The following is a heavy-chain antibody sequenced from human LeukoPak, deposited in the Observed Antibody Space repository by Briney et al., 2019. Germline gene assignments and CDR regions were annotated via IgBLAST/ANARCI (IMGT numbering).Heavy chain of an antibody. CDR1: GFTFSSYW. CDR3: ARIGYRSSSFDH. V-gene: IGHV3-7*01. Sequence: GGSLRLSCAASGFTFSSYWMSWVRQAPGKGLEWVANIKEDGSEKYYVESVKGRFTISRDNAKNSLYLQMNSLRAEDTAVYYCARIGYRSSSFDHWGQGTLVTVSS. D-gene: IGHD6-13*01. J-gene: IGHJ4*02. CDR2: IKEDGSEK.